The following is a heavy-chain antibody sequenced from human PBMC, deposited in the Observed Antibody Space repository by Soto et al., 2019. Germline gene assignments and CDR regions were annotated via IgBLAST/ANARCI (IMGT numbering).Heavy chain of an antibody. Sequence: HPGGSLRLSCAASGFTFSSYAMSWVRQAPGKGLEWVSAISGSGGSTYYADSVKGRFTISRDNSKNTLYLQMNSLRAEDTAVYYCAKDSVRGGYYHGGVDYWGQGTLVTVSS. CDR3: AKDSVRGGYYHGGVDY. J-gene: IGHJ4*02. CDR2: ISGSGGST. CDR1: GFTFSSYA. V-gene: IGHV3-23*01. D-gene: IGHD3-22*01.